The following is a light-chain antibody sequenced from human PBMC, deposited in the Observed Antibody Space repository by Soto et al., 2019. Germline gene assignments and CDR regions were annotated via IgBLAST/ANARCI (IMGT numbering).Light chain of an antibody. CDR1: QSVSTN. CDR2: GSS. Sequence: ELVLTQSPGTLALSRGERATLSCRASQSVSTNLAWYQQTTGQSPRLLIYGSSPRDTGIPARFSGMGSGTEFTLTISRLQSEDSAVYYCQQYNNWPITFGQGTRLEI. J-gene: IGKJ5*01. V-gene: IGKV3-15*01. CDR3: QQYNNWPIT.